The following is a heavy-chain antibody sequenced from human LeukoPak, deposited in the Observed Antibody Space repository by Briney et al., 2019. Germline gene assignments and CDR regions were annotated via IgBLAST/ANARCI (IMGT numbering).Heavy chain of an antibody. J-gene: IGHJ6*03. CDR1: GGSFTDYY. D-gene: IGHD1-20*01. V-gene: IGHV4-34*01. Sequence: SETLSLTCAVYGGSFTDYYWSWIRQPPGKGLEWIGEINHSGSTNYNPSLRSRVTISVDTSKNQFSLKLSSVTAADTAVYYCASLTGTTDYYYYYMDVWGKGTTVTVSS. CDR3: ASLTGTTDYYYYYMDV. CDR2: INHSGST.